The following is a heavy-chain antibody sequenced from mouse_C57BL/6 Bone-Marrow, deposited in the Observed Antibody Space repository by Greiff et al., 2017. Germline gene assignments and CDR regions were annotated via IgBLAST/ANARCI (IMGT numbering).Heavy chain of an antibody. CDR2: IYPRSGNT. CDR1: GYTFTSYG. J-gene: IGHJ3*01. Sequence: VQLQQSGAELARPGASVKLSCKASGYTFTSYGISWVKQRTGQGLEWIGEIYPRSGNTYYNEKFKGKATLTADKSSSTAYMELRSLTSEDSAVYFWARDERGGFAYWGQGTLVTVSA. CDR3: ARDERGGFAY. V-gene: IGHV1-81*01.